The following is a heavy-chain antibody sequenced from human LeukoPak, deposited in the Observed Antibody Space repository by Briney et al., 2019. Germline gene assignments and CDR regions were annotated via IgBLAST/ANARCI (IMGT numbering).Heavy chain of an antibody. CDR2: ISWDGGSI. D-gene: IGHD5-24*01. Sequence: VGCLRLSCAASGFSFDDYTMHWVRQAPGKGLEWVSLISWDGGSIFYADSVKGRFSVSRDNSKKSLYMQMNSLRTEDTALYHCAKDGGMTTNALDIWGQGTMVTVSS. CDR1: GFSFDDYT. J-gene: IGHJ3*02. V-gene: IGHV3-43*01. CDR3: AKDGGMTTNALDI.